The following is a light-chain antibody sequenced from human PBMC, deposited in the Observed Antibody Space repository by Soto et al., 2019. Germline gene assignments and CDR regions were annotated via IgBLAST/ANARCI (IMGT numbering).Light chain of an antibody. CDR3: SSYTAFSTDIL. CDR1: SSDVGGYNF. V-gene: IGLV2-11*01. Sequence: QSALTQPRSVSGSPGQSVTISCTGSSSDVGGYNFVSWYQQHAGTAPKLIIYQVTNRPSGVSDRFSASKSGDTASLTISGLQAEDEAFYYCSSYTAFSTDILFGGGTQLTVL. CDR2: QVT. J-gene: IGLJ2*01.